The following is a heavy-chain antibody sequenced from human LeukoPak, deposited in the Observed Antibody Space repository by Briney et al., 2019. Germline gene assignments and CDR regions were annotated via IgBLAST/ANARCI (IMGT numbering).Heavy chain of an antibody. D-gene: IGHD1-1*01. CDR3: ARDRTSSGYFDY. Sequence: PGWSLRLSCAASGFTFSSSAMHWVRQAPGKGLEWVAVVSDDAINTYYADSVKGRFTISKDNSKNKLYLQMNSLRAEDTAVYFCARDRTSSGYFDYWGQGTLVTVSS. CDR1: GFTFSSSA. J-gene: IGHJ4*02. CDR2: VSDDAINT. V-gene: IGHV3-30*01.